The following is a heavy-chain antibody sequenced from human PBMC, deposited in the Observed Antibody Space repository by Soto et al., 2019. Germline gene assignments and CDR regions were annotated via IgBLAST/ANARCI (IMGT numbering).Heavy chain of an antibody. D-gene: IGHD3-10*01. V-gene: IGHV1-18*01. CDR1: GYIFTSFG. CDR2: VSTYNGNT. J-gene: IGHJ4*02. CDR3: TRGAGQGSGSYD. Sequence: QVQLVQSGAEVKKPGASVKVSCKASGYIFTSFGITWVRQAPGQGLEWMGWVSTYNGNTKYAQKPQGRVTMSTDTSTRRADMGLMSLRSDDTAVYYCTRGAGQGSGSYDWGQGTLVTVSS.